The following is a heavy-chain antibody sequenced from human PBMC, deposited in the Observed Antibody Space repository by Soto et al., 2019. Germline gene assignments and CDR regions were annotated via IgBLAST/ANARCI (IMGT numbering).Heavy chain of an antibody. CDR3: AKGYYYDSSGYDY. Sequence: EVQLLESGGGLVQPGGSLRLSCAASGFTFSSYAMSWVRQAPGKGLEWVSAISGSGGSTYYADSVKGRFTISRDNSKNTLYLQMNSLRAEDTAVSYCAKGYYYDSSGYDYWGQGTLVTVSS. CDR2: ISGSGGST. J-gene: IGHJ4*02. V-gene: IGHV3-23*01. CDR1: GFTFSSYA. D-gene: IGHD3-22*01.